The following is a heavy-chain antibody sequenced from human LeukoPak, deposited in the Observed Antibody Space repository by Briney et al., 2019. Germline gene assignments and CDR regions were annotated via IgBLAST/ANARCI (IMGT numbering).Heavy chain of an antibody. J-gene: IGHJ4*02. CDR1: GFTFSSYW. V-gene: IGHV3-7*03. D-gene: IGHD3-9*01. CDR3: AKDTGNYDILTGYDYFDY. CDR2: IKKDGSEK. Sequence: GGSLRLSCAVSGFTFSSYWMSWVRQAPGKGLEWVANIKKDGSEKYYVDSVKGRFTISRDNAKNSLYLQMNSLRAEDTALYYCAKDTGNYDILTGYDYFDYWGQGTLVTVSS.